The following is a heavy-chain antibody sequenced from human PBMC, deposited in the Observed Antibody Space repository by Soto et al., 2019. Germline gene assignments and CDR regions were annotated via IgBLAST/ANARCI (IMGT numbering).Heavy chain of an antibody. V-gene: IGHV3-30-3*01. Sequence: QVQLVESGGGVVQPGRSLRLSCAASGFAFSSYAIHWVRQAPDKGLEWVALISYDGSNKYYTESVKGRFTISRDNSKNTVSLQMNSLRAEDTAVYYCARGVCHSPNAGIFNLHWCQGTLVTVSS. CDR2: ISYDGSNK. CDR3: ARGVCHSPNAGIFNLH. J-gene: IGHJ4*02. CDR1: GFAFSSYA. D-gene: IGHD3-3*01.